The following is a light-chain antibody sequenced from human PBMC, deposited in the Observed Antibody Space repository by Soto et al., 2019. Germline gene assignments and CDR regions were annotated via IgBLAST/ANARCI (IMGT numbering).Light chain of an antibody. V-gene: IGLV2-14*01. CDR3: SSYTSSSTLV. CDR2: EVS. J-gene: IGLJ1*01. CDR1: SSDVGAYNF. Sequence: QSVLTQPASVSGSPGQSISISCTGTSSDVGAYNFVSWYQQHPGKAPKLMIYEVSNRPSGVSNRFSGSKSGNTASLTISGLQAEDEADYYCSSYTSSSTLVFGSGTMLTVL.